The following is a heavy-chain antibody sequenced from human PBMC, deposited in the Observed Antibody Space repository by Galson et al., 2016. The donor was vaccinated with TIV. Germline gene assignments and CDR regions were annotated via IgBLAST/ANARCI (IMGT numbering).Heavy chain of an antibody. V-gene: IGHV4-61*02. D-gene: IGHD4-11*01. CDR2: IFSTGST. CDR1: GDSISSDNHH. J-gene: IGHJ5*02. Sequence: TLSLTCTVSGDSISSDNHHWSWIRQPAGAGLEWIGRIFSTGSTDYNPSLKSRVTISVDKSKNQFSLNVNSVTAADTAMYYCARLYINYEDNWFDPWGQGILVTVSP. CDR3: ARLYINYEDNWFDP.